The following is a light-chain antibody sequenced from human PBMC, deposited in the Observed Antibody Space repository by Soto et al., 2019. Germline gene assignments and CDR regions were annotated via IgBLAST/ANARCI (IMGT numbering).Light chain of an antibody. Sequence: IQLTQSPSSLSASVGDRVTITCRSRESISTYLNWYQQKPGKAPKLLIYAASSLQSGVPSRFRDRLSGTDFTITISPLHTEDFATYYCQQSYSMPPTFGQGNTLEI. CDR2: AAS. J-gene: IGKJ2*01. V-gene: IGKV1-39*01. CDR1: ESISTY. CDR3: QQSYSMPPT.